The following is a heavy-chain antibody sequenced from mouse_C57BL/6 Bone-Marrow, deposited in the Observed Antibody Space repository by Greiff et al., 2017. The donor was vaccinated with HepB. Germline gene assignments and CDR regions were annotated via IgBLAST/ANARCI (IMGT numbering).Heavy chain of an antibody. CDR3: ARGGSTDGSNYAMDY. Sequence: QVHVKQSGAELARPGASVKLSCKASGYTFTSYGISWVKQRTGQGLEWIGEIYPRSGNTYYNEKFKGKATLTADKSSSTAYMELRSLTSEDSAVYFCARGGSTDGSNYAMDYWGQGTSVTVSS. V-gene: IGHV1-81*01. CDR1: GYTFTSYG. J-gene: IGHJ4*01. CDR2: IYPRSGNT. D-gene: IGHD1-1*01.